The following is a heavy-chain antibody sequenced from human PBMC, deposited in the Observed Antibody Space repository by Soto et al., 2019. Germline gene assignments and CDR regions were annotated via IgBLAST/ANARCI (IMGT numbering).Heavy chain of an antibody. CDR1: GFTFSAYA. V-gene: IGHV3-30*18. D-gene: IGHD6-19*01. Sequence: VQLVESGGGVVQPGRSLRLSCAASGFTFSAYAMHWVRQAPGKGLEWVAVVSHDGRNTNYADSVKGRFTISRDSSKNTVSLEMTSLRAEDTAVYYCAKGGRQWLVTSDFNYWGQGALVTVSS. CDR3: AKGGRQWLVTSDFNY. CDR2: VSHDGRNT. J-gene: IGHJ4*02.